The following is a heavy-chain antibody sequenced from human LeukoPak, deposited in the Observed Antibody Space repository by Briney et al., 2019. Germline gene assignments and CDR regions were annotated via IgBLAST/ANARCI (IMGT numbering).Heavy chain of an antibody. CDR1: GFTFGDYL. V-gene: IGHV3-49*03. CDR3: SRGSGWLSVY. CDR2: ISGGTT. D-gene: IGHD6-19*01. J-gene: IGHJ4*02. Sequence: GGSLRLSCTASGFTFGDYLMSWFRQAPGQGLEWIGFISGGTTEYAASVKGRFTISRDDSTSIAYLQMNSLTTEDTAVYYCSRGSGWLSVYWGQGTLVTVSS.